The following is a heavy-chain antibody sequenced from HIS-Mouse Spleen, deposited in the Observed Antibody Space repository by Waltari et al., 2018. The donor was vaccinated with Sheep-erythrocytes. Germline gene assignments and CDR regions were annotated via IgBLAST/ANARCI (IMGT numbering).Heavy chain of an antibody. J-gene: IGHJ4*02. V-gene: IGHV1-69*04. D-gene: IGHD1-26*01. CDR2: IIPIIGIA. CDR3: AQTGATTPHFDY. CDR1: GGTFSSYA. Sequence: QVQLVQSGAEVKKPGSSVKVSCKASGGTFSSYAISWVRQAPGQGLEWMGRIIPIIGIANYAQKCQGRVTITADKSTSTAYMELSSLRSEDTAVYYCAQTGATTPHFDYWGQGTLVTVSS.